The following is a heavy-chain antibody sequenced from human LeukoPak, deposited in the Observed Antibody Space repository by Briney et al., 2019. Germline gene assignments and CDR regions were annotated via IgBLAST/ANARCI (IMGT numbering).Heavy chain of an antibody. CDR2: INRGGSST. V-gene: IGHV3-74*01. Sequence: GGSLRLSCAASGFTFSSYGMHWVRQVPGKGLVWVSRINRGGSSTSYADSVKGRFTISRDNAKNTLYLQMDSLRAEDTAIYYCARSNQADDYWGQGTLVTVSS. CDR1: GFTFSSYG. D-gene: IGHD1-14*01. CDR3: ARSNQADDY. J-gene: IGHJ4*02.